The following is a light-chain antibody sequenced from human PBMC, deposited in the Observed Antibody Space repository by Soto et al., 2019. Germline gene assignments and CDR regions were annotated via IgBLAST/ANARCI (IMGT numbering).Light chain of an antibody. CDR3: SSFAGINNLL. Sequence: QSALTQPASVSGSPGQSITISCTGTSSDVGGYNYVSWYQQHPGKAPKLMIYEVSQRPSGVPDRFSGSKSGNTASLTISGLQAEDEGDYYCSSFAGINNLLFGEGTKVTVL. J-gene: IGLJ2*01. CDR2: EVS. V-gene: IGLV2-8*01. CDR1: SSDVGGYNY.